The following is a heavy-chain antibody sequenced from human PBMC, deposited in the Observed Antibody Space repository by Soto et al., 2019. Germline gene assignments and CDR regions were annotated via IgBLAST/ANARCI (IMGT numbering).Heavy chain of an antibody. CDR2: IYSGGYT. Sequence: EVQLVESGGGLIQPGGSLRLSCAVSGFTVSNNYMSWVRQAPGKGLEGVSVIYSGGYTAYGDSVKGRFTISRDNSKNTPYPQMKSPRPAATAVFYGGTPPGGGGYWGQGTLVTVSS. D-gene: IGHD3-10*01. J-gene: IGHJ4*02. V-gene: IGHV3-53*01. CDR3: GTPPGGGGY. CDR1: GFTVSNNY.